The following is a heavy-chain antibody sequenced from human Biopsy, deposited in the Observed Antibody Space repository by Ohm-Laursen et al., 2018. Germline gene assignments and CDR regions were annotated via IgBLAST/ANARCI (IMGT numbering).Heavy chain of an antibody. D-gene: IGHD2-15*01. V-gene: IGHV4-34*08. J-gene: IGHJ4*02. CDR3: GNEVHGRDY. Sequence: SDTLSLTCPVFGKTFSDYQWSWIRQPPGKGLEWIGQINQAGTTNYNPSLKSRVSISADASKYEFSLRLTSATAADTAVYLCGNEVHGRDYWGLGAQVTVSS. CDR1: GKTFSDYQ. CDR2: INQAGTT.